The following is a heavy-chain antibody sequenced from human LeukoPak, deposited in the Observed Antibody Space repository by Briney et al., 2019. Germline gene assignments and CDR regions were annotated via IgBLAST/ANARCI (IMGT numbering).Heavy chain of an antibody. V-gene: IGHV3-30*02. CDR3: AREGVVGGTYYLDY. J-gene: IGHJ4*02. CDR2: TRYDGRDK. D-gene: IGHD1-26*01. CDR1: GFIFDHYG. Sequence: QAGGSLRLSCAASGFIFDHYGMYWVRQAPGKGLEWVSFTRYDGRDKYYADSVKGRFTISRDNAKNSLWLQMNGLRAEDTAVYSCAREGVVGGTYYLDYWGQGTLVTVSS.